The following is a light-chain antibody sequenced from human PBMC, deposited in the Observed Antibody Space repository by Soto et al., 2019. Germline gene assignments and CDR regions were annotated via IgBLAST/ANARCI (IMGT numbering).Light chain of an antibody. Sequence: DIQMTQSPSTLSASVGDRVTITCRASQSISSWLAWYQQKPGKDPKLLIYDASTLESGVPSRFSGSGSGTEFTLTISSLQPDDFATYYCQQYNSYSCTFGQGTKLEIK. CDR2: DAS. CDR1: QSISSW. J-gene: IGKJ2*01. CDR3: QQYNSYSCT. V-gene: IGKV1-5*01.